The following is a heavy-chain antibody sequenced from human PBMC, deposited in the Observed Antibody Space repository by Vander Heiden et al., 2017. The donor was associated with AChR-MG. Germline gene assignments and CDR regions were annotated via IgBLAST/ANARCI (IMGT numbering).Heavy chain of an antibody. D-gene: IGHD3-16*01. Sequence: QVTLKESGPVLVYPTEPLTLTCTFSAFWLSNARMGVSWIRQPPGKALEWLANIFSNDEKSYSTSLKSRLTISKDTSKSQVVLTMTNMDPVDTATYYCARIVKERWGTNWFDPWGQGTLVTVSS. CDR3: ARIVKERWGTNWFDP. J-gene: IGHJ5*02. CDR2: IFSNDEK. CDR1: AFWLSNARMG. V-gene: IGHV2-26*01.